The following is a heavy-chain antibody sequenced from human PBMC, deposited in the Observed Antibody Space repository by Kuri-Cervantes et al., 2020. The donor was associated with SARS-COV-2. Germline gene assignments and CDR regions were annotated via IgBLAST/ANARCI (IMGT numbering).Heavy chain of an antibody. CDR2: INHSGST. CDR1: GGSFSGYY. Sequence: ESLKISCAVYGGSFSGYYWSWIRQPPGKGLEWIGEINHSGSTNYNPSLKSRVTISVDTSKNQFSLKLSSVTAADTAVYYCAVWVDSSGYDHWGQGTMVTVSS. V-gene: IGHV4-34*01. J-gene: IGHJ3*01. D-gene: IGHD3-22*01. CDR3: AVWVDSSGYDH.